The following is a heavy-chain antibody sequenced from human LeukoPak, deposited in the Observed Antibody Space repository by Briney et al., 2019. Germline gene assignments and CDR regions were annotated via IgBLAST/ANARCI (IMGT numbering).Heavy chain of an antibody. V-gene: IGHV3-23*01. D-gene: IGHD5-12*01. CDR2: FSGGDGSP. CDR1: GFIFSSNV. CDR3: AKNGWLRSSGLWGDY. J-gene: IGHJ4*02. Sequence: PGGSLRLSCAASGFIFSSNVMYWVRQAPGKGLEWVSSFSGGDGSPYHADSVKGRFTISRDNSKSTLYLQMNSLRAEDTAIYYCAKNGWLRSSGLWGDYWGQGALVTVSS.